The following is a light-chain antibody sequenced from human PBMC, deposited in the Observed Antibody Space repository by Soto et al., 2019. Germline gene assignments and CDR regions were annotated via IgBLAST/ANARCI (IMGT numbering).Light chain of an antibody. Sequence: QSVLTQPASVSGSPGQSITISCTGTSSDVGGYDYVSWFQQYPGKAPELMIYDVSNRPSGISNRFSGSKSGNTASLTISGLQAEGEADYYCSSHTSSSTRVFGSGTKVTVL. CDR3: SSHTSSSTRV. V-gene: IGLV2-14*01. CDR2: DVS. J-gene: IGLJ1*01. CDR1: SSDVGGYDY.